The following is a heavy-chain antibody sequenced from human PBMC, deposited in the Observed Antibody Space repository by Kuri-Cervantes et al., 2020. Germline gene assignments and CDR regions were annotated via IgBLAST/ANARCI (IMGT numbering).Heavy chain of an antibody. D-gene: IGHD5/OR15-5a*01. Sequence: ASVKVSCKASGYTFTGYYMHWVRQAPGQGLEWMGWINPSGGSTNYAQKFQGRVTMTRDTSTSTVYMELSRLRSEDTAVYYCARVDSLSRFDPWGQGTLVTVSS. CDR3: ARVDSLSRFDP. J-gene: IGHJ5*02. V-gene: IGHV1-46*01. CDR2: INPSGGST. CDR1: GYTFTGYY.